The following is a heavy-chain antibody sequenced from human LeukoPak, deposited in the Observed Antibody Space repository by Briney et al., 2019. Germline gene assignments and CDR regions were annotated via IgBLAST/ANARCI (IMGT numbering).Heavy chain of an antibody. V-gene: IGHV5-51*01. CDR1: GYSFTSYW. J-gene: IGHJ4*02. Sequence: GESLKISCQGSGYSFTSYWIGWVRQMPGKGLEWMGIIYPGDSDTRYSPSFQGQVTISADKSISTAYLQWSSLKASDTAMYYCARRVLPYYDILTGYSLLNYFDYWGQGTLVTVSS. CDR2: IYPGDSDT. D-gene: IGHD3-9*01. CDR3: ARRVLPYYDILTGYSLLNYFDY.